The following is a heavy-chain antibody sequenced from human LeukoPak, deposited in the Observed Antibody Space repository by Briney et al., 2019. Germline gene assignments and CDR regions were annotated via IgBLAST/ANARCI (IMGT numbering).Heavy chain of an antibody. Sequence: GGSLRLSCAASGFTFSSYGMHWVRQAPGKGLEWVAVIWYDGSNKYYADSVKGRFTISRDNSKNTLYLEMNSLRAEDTAVYYCAKESQLSYSGTFYIDYWGQGTLVTVSP. CDR3: AKESQLSYSGTFYIDY. V-gene: IGHV3-30*02. J-gene: IGHJ4*02. CDR1: GFTFSSYG. D-gene: IGHD1-26*01. CDR2: IWYDGSNK.